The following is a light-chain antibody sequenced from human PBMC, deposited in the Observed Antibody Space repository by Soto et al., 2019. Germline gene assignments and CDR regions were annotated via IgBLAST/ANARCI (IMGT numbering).Light chain of an antibody. CDR3: QQYGNSRPLT. CDR1: QSVNYNY. J-gene: IGKJ4*01. V-gene: IGKV3-20*01. Sequence: IVLTQSPGSLSLSPGDRATLSCRASQSVNYNYVAWYQQKVGQAPRLLIYDASKRATGIPERFSGSGSGTDFTLTISSLESEDFAVYYCQQYGNSRPLTFGGGTRVDIK. CDR2: DAS.